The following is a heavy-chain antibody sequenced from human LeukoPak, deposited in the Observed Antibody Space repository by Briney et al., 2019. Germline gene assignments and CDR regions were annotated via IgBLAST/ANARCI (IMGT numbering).Heavy chain of an antibody. CDR3: TTDVVGYDSSGYYKMVDY. CDR1: GFTFSNAW. Sequence: AGGSLRLSRAASGFTFSNAWMNWVRQAPGKGLEWVGRIKSKNDGGTTDYAAPVKGRFTISRDDSKNTLYLQMNSLKTEDTAVYYCTTDVVGYDSSGYYKMVDYWGQGTLVTVSS. CDR2: IKSKNDGGTT. D-gene: IGHD3-22*01. V-gene: IGHV3-15*05. J-gene: IGHJ4*02.